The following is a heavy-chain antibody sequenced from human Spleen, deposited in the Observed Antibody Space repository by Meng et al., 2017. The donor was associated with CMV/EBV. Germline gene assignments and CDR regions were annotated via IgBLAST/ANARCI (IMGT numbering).Heavy chain of an antibody. J-gene: IGHJ6*02. CDR2: ISRNSGSI. Sequence: SLKISCAASGFTFDDYAMHWVRQAPGKGLECVSGISRNSGSIGYEDSVKGRFTISRDNAKNSLYLQMNSLRAEDTAVYYCATSVTIFGVVVRVGVWGQGTTVTVSS. CDR1: GFTFDDYA. CDR3: ATSVTIFGVVVRVGV. D-gene: IGHD3-3*01. V-gene: IGHV3-9*01.